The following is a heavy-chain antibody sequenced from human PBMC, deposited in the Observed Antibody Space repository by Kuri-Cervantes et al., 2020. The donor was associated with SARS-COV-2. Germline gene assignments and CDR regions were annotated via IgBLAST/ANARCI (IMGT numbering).Heavy chain of an antibody. CDR1: GFIFSDYY. J-gene: IGHJ4*02. CDR3: AGRHLESIDY. D-gene: IGHD3-3*01. Sequence: GSLRLSCTASGFIFSDYYMTWIRRPPGKGLEWIGSIYYSGSTYYNPSLKSRVTISVDTSKNQFSLKLSSVTAADTAVYYCAGRHLESIDYWGQGTLVTVSS. V-gene: IGHV4-38-2*02. CDR2: IYYSGST.